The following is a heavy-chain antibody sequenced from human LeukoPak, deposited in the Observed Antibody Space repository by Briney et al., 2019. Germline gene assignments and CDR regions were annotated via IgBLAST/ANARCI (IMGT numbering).Heavy chain of an antibody. V-gene: IGHV3-21*01. D-gene: IGHD2-15*01. J-gene: IGHJ4*02. CDR2: ISSSSSYI. CDR3: ARVGVVAARVFDY. Sequence: GGSLRLSCAASGFTFSSYSMNWVRQAPGKGLEWVSSISSSSSYIYYADSVKGRFTISRDNAKNSLYLQMNSLRAEDTAVYYCARVGVVAARVFDYWGQGTLVTVSS. CDR1: GFTFSSYS.